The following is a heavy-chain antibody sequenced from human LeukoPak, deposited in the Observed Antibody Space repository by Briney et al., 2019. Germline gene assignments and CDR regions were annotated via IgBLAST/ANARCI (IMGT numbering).Heavy chain of an antibody. Sequence: GGSLRLSCAASGFTFSSYGMNWVRQAPGKGLEWVSAISGSGGSTYYADSVKGRFTISRDNSKNTLYLQMNSLRAEDTAVYYCAKEAPDPFGIPVALFDYWGQGTLVTVSS. J-gene: IGHJ4*02. CDR2: ISGSGGST. CDR1: GFTFSSYG. V-gene: IGHV3-23*01. D-gene: IGHD6-19*01. CDR3: AKEAPDPFGIPVALFDY.